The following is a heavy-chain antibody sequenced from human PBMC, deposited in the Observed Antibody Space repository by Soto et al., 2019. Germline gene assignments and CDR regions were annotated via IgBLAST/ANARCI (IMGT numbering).Heavy chain of an antibody. D-gene: IGHD1-26*01. J-gene: IGHJ4*02. V-gene: IGHV3-30-3*01. CDR2: MTDDRPEI. CDR1: GLPFRNYA. CDR3: SRQNTLGAATYFDY. Sequence: QLQLVESGGGVVQPGRSLKLSCVASGLPFRNYAFRWVRQAPGKGLEWLAVMTDDRPEIYYADSVQGRFTISRDNSKNTLYLQMNSLRSEDTAVYYCSRQNTLGAATYFDYWGQGTLVTVSS.